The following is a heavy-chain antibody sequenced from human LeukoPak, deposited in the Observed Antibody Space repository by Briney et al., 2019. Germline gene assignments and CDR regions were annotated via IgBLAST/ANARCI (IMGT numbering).Heavy chain of an antibody. Sequence: GGSLRLSCAASGFSFSSYGMHWVRQAPGKGLEWVAVIPYDGSNTYYADSVKGRFTISRDNSKNTLYLQMNSLRVEDTAVYYCAKPQGGAPPRPFDYWGQGTLVTVSS. V-gene: IGHV3-30*18. CDR1: GFSFSSYG. CDR3: AKPQGGAPPRPFDY. CDR2: IPYDGSNT. J-gene: IGHJ4*02. D-gene: IGHD3-16*01.